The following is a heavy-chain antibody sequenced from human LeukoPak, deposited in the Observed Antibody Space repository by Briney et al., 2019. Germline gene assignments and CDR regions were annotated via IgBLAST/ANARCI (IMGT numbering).Heavy chain of an antibody. CDR2: ISSSSSYI. Sequence: PGGSLRLSCAASGFTFSDYYMSWIRQAPGKGLEWVSYISSSSSYIYYADSVKGRFTISRDNAKNSLYLQMNSLRAEDTAVYYCARDRIAGINWFDPWGQGTLVTVSS. CDR3: ARDRIAGINWFDP. D-gene: IGHD6-13*01. J-gene: IGHJ5*02. CDR1: GFTFSDYY. V-gene: IGHV3-11*06.